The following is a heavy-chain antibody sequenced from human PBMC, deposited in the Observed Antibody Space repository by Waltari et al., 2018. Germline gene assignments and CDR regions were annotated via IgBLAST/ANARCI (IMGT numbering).Heavy chain of an antibody. CDR1: GFSFGSYA. D-gene: IGHD6-6*01. CDR2: ISAGGGAS. V-gene: IGHV3-23*01. CDR3: SPDPISFTTSSVNWFDP. J-gene: IGHJ5*02. Sequence: EVQMLESGGGWVQPGGSLRLSCEASGFSFGSYAMSWVRQAPGEGLEWVSAISAGGGASFFADAGKGRFTISRDNSKKTLTLQMNSLRADDTAVYYCSPDPISFTTSSVNWFDPWGPGTLVTVSS.